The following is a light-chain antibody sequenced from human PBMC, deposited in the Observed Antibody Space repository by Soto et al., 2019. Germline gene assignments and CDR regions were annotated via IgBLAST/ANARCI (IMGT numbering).Light chain of an antibody. V-gene: IGKV1-5*01. CDR1: QTISRW. Sequence: DIQLTHSPSTLSASVLYIVTITFRASQTISRWLAWYQQKPGKAPKLLIHDVSSLESGVPSRFAGSGSGTDFTLTISSLQPEDFATYFCQKSYNTPYNFGQGTKVDIK. CDR2: DVS. J-gene: IGKJ2*01. CDR3: QKSYNTPYN.